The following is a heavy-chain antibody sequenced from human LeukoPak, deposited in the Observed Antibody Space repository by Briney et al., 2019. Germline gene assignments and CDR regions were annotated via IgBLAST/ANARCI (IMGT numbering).Heavy chain of an antibody. J-gene: IGHJ3*02. D-gene: IGHD3-3*01. Sequence: GGSLRLSCAASGFSFSSFSMNWVRQAPGKGLEWVSSISSSTTFIDYADSVKGRFTISRDNAKDSLYLQMNSLRAEDTAVYYCASQKESYYDFWSGHGAFDIWGQGTMVTVSS. CDR1: GFSFSSFS. V-gene: IGHV3-21*01. CDR3: ASQKESYYDFWSGHGAFDI. CDR2: ISSSTTFI.